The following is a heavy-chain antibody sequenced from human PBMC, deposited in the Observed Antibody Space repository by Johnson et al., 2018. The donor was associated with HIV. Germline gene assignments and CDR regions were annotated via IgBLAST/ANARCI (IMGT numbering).Heavy chain of an antibody. CDR3: ARRGNWNYRKSAFDI. V-gene: IGHV3-11*04. CDR1: GFIFSDYY. CDR2: ISSSGTTI. J-gene: IGHJ3*02. Sequence: QVQLVESGGGLVKPGGSLRLSCAASGFIFSDYYMSWIRQAPGKGLEWVSYISSSGTTIHYADSVKGRFTISRDNAKNSLYLQMNSLRAEDTAVYHCARRGNWNYRKSAFDIWGQGTMVTVSS. D-gene: IGHD1-7*01.